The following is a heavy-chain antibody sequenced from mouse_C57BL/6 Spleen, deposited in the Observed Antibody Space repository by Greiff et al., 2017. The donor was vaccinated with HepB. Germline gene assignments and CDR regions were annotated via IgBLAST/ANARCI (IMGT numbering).Heavy chain of an antibody. V-gene: IGHV1-61*01. CDR3: ARGVDDYYYAMDY. J-gene: IGHJ4*01. D-gene: IGHD2-4*01. CDR2: IYPSDSET. Sequence: QVQLKQPGAELVRPGSSVKLSCKASGYTFTSYWMYWVKQRPGQGLEWIGNIYPSDSETHYNQKFKDKATLTVDKSSSTAYMQLSSLTSEDSAVYYCARGVDDYYYAMDYWGQGTSVTVSS. CDR1: GYTFTSYW.